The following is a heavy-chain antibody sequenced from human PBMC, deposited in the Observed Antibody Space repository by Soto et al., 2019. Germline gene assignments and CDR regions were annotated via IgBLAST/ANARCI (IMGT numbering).Heavy chain of an antibody. Sequence: ASVKVSCKASGYTFTSYDINWVRQATGQGLEWMGWMNPNSGNTGYAQKFQGRVTMTRNTSISTAYMELSSLRSEDTAVYYCAREPSYDFWSGYLKPHYYYYGMDVWGQGTTVNVSS. V-gene: IGHV1-8*01. CDR3: AREPSYDFWSGYLKPHYYYYGMDV. CDR2: MNPNSGNT. CDR1: GYTFTSYD. J-gene: IGHJ6*02. D-gene: IGHD3-3*01.